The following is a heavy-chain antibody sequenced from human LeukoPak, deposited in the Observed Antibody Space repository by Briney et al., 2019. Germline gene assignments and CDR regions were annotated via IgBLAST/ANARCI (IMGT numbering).Heavy chain of an antibody. D-gene: IGHD3-22*01. Sequence: GSLRLSCAASGFTFSSYWMSWVRQAPGKGLEWVANIKQDGSEKYYVDSVKGRFTISRDNAKNSLYLQMNSLRAEDTAVYYCARDIPDYYDSSGSNFDYWGQGTLVTVSS. CDR3: ARDIPDYYDSSGSNFDY. CDR2: IKQDGSEK. CDR1: GFTFSSYW. V-gene: IGHV3-7*01. J-gene: IGHJ4*02.